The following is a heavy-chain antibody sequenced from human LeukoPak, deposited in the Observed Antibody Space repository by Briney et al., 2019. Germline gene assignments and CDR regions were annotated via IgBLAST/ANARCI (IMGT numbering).Heavy chain of an antibody. CDR2: ISSSSSYI. CDR3: ARDPDPDYGGNSGYFDY. Sequence: PGGSLRLSCAASGFTFSSYSMNWVRQAPGKGLEWVSSISSSSSYIYYEDSVKGRFTISRDNAKNSLYLQMNSLRAEGTAVYYCARDPDPDYGGNSGYFDYWGQGTLVTVSS. J-gene: IGHJ4*02. V-gene: IGHV3-21*01. D-gene: IGHD4-23*01. CDR1: GFTFSSYS.